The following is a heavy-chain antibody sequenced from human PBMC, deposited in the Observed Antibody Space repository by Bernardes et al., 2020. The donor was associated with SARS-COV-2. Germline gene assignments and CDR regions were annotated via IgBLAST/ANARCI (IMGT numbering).Heavy chain of an antibody. V-gene: IGHV3-23*01. CDR2: ISGSGGSA. Sequence: PGGSLRLSCAASGFSFTTYGMNWVRQAPGKGLEWVSLISGSGGSAYYADSVKGRFTISRDNSKNTLYLQMNSLRAEDTAIYYCAKGGSGVDGYYYCGMDVWGLGATVTVFS. D-gene: IGHD3-10*01. CDR1: GFSFTTYG. J-gene: IGHJ6*02. CDR3: AKGGSGVDGYYYCGMDV.